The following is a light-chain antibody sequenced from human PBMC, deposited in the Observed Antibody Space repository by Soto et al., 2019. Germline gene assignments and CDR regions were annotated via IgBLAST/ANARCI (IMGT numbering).Light chain of an antibody. CDR1: QSVGASY. CDR2: GAS. V-gene: IGKV3-20*01. CDR3: QKYGSAPYT. Sequence: EIVLTQSPGTLSLSPGERAILSCRASQSVGASYLAWYQQKPGQAPRLLIYGASNRATGIADRFSGSGSGTDFTLTISRLEPEDFAFYYCQKYGSAPYTFGQGTKLEIK. J-gene: IGKJ2*01.